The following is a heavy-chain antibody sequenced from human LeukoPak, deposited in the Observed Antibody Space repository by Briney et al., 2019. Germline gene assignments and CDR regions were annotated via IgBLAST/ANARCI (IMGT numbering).Heavy chain of an antibody. CDR2: INPNSGGT. CDR3: ARAPIYYYYYMDA. D-gene: IGHD2-2*02. Sequence: ASVKVSCKASGYTFTGYYMHWVRQAPGQGLEWMGWINPNSGGTNYAQKFQGRVTMTRDTSISTAYMELSRLRSDDTAVYYCARAPIYYYYYMDAWGKGTTVTVSS. J-gene: IGHJ6*03. V-gene: IGHV1-2*02. CDR1: GYTFTGYY.